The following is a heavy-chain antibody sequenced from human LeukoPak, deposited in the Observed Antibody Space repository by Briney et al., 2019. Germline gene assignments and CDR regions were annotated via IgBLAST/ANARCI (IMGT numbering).Heavy chain of an antibody. Sequence: GGSLRLPCAAYGFSVSDHYMSWIRQAPGRGLEWVSTIYSGGSTYYVDSVKGRFTISRDNSKNTLYLQMNSLRAEDTAVYYCARDRLVGYFDYWGQGTLVTVSS. CDR1: GFSVSDHY. V-gene: IGHV3-66*02. CDR3: ARDRLVGYFDY. J-gene: IGHJ4*02. CDR2: IYSGGST.